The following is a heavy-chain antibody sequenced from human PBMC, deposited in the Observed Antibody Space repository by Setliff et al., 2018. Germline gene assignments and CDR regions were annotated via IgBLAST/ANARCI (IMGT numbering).Heavy chain of an antibody. CDR3: GRGFSRVEGWGNWFDP. Sequence: SETLSLTCSVSGGSMSRSNYYWGWIRQSPGKELEWIGSVYYYSGVTYYNPSLESRVTIFLDASKNQFSLKLSSVIAADTAVYYCGRGFSRVEGWGNWFDPWGQGILVTVSS. CDR2: VYYYSGVT. J-gene: IGHJ5*02. D-gene: IGHD3-3*02. V-gene: IGHV4-39*01. CDR1: GGSMSRSNYY.